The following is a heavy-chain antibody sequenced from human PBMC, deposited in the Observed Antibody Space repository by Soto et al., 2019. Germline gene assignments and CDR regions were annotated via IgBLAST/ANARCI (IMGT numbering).Heavy chain of an antibody. D-gene: IGHD3-22*01. Sequence: GASVKVSCKASGYTFTSYGISWVRQAPGQGLEWMGWISAYNGNTHYAQKLQGRVTMTTDTSTSTAYMELRSLRSDDTAVYYCAREEDSSGYFGSDYWGQGTLVTVSS. CDR2: ISAYNGNT. CDR3: AREEDSSGYFGSDY. J-gene: IGHJ4*02. V-gene: IGHV1-18*01. CDR1: GYTFTSYG.